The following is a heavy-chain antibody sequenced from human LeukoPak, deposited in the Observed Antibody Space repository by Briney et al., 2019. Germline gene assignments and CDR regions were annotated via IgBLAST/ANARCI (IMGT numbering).Heavy chain of an antibody. J-gene: IGHJ2*01. CDR2: IYYSGST. Sequence: PSETLSLTCTVSGGSISSYYWSWLRQPPGKGLEWIGYIYYSGSTNYNPSLKSRVTISVDTSKNQFSLKLSSVTAADTAVYYCARLRGYFGSGSYYPVYWYFDLWGRGTLVTVSS. CDR3: ARLRGYFGSGSYYPVYWYFDL. V-gene: IGHV4-59*08. D-gene: IGHD3-10*01. CDR1: GGSISSYY.